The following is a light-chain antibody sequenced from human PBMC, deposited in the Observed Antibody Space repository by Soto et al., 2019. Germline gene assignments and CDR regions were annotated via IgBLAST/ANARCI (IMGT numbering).Light chain of an antibody. V-gene: IGKV3-20*01. CDR1: QSVSSSY. J-gene: IGKJ1*01. Sequence: EIVLTQSPGTLSLSPGERATLSCRASQSVSSSYLAWFQQKPGQAPRLLIYGASSRATGIPDRFSGSGSATDFTLTIRRLEPEDFAVYYCQQYVSSPWTFGQGTKVEIK. CDR2: GAS. CDR3: QQYVSSPWT.